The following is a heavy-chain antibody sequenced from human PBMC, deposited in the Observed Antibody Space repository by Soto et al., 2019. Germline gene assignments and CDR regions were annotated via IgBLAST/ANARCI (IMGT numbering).Heavy chain of an antibody. J-gene: IGHJ4*02. D-gene: IGHD6-13*01. CDR2: ISYDGSNK. CDR1: GFTFSSYG. Sequence: QVQLVESGGGVVQPGRSLRLSCAASGFTFSSYGMHWVRQAPGKGLEWVAVISYDGSNKYYADSVKGRFTISRDNSKNPPYLQMNRLRGEETGVVYCAKKLGGAGHGGDYWGQGTLVTVSS. V-gene: IGHV3-30*18. CDR3: AKKLGGAGHGGDY.